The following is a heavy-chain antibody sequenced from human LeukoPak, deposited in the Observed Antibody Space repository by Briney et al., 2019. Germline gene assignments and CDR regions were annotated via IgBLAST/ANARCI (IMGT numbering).Heavy chain of an antibody. V-gene: IGHV3-11*01. CDR3: ARGVLRYFDHTDY. CDR1: GFTFSDYY. D-gene: IGHD3-9*01. CDR2: ISSSGSTI. J-gene: IGHJ4*02. Sequence: GGSLRLSCAASGFTFSDYYMSWIRQAPGKGLEWVSYISSSGSTIYYADSVKGRFTISRDNAKNSLYLQMNSLSAEDTAVYYCARGVLRYFDHTDYWGQGTLVTVSS.